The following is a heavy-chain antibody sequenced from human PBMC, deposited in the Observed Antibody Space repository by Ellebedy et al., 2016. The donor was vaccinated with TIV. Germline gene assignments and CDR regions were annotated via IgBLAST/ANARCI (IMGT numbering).Heavy chain of an antibody. V-gene: IGHV1-69*04. CDR2: IIPILGIA. Sequence: AASVKVSCKASGGTFSSYAISWVRQAPGQGLEWMGRIIPILGIANYAQKFQGRVTITADKSTSTAYMELSRLRSEDTAVYYCAFSVRGLSGYYYGMDVWGQGTTVTVSS. D-gene: IGHD3-16*02. CDR1: GGTFSSYA. CDR3: AFSVRGLSGYYYGMDV. J-gene: IGHJ6*02.